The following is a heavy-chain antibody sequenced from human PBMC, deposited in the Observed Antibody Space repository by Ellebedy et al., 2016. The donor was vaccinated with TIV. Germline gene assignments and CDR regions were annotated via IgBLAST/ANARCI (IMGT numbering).Heavy chain of an antibody. Sequence: SETLSLTXAVSGGSISSGGYSWSWIRQPPGKGLEWIGYIYHSGSTYYNPSLKSRVTISVDRSKNQFSLKLSSVTAADTAVYYCARARAAMVRGVNQFDYWGQGTLVTVSS. V-gene: IGHV4-30-2*01. D-gene: IGHD3-10*01. CDR2: IYHSGST. CDR1: GGSISSGGYS. CDR3: ARARAAMVRGVNQFDY. J-gene: IGHJ4*02.